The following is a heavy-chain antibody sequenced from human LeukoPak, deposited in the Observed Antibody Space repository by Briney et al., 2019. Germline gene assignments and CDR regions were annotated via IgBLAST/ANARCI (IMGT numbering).Heavy chain of an antibody. Sequence: SVKVSCKASGGTFSSSVISWVRQAPGQGLEWMGGIIPIFGTANYAQKFQGRVTITADESTSTAYMELSSLRSEDTAVYYCARDRYSGYDSLGYWGQGTLVTVSS. D-gene: IGHD5-12*01. CDR1: GGTFSSSV. J-gene: IGHJ4*02. CDR2: IIPIFGTA. CDR3: ARDRYSGYDSLGY. V-gene: IGHV1-69*13.